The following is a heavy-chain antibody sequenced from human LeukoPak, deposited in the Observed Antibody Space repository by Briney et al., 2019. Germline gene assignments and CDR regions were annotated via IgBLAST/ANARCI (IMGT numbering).Heavy chain of an antibody. V-gene: IGHV3-23*01. CDR2: IGGSGDKT. Sequence: GGSLRLSCGASGFPFDIYNMNWVRQAPGKGLEWVSSIGGSGDKTFYADSVKGRFTISRDNSKNMVHLQMNSLTGEDTALYYCVRRGDASSGWGDHDFWGQGALVTVSS. J-gene: IGHJ4*02. CDR3: VRRGDASSGWGDHDF. CDR1: GFPFDIYN. D-gene: IGHD6-19*01.